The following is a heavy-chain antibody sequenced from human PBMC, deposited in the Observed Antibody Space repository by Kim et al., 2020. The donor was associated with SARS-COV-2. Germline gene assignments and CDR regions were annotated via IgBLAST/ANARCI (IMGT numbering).Heavy chain of an antibody. J-gene: IGHJ3*02. CDR3: ARLGGFELLTTDAFDI. Sequence: SETLSLTCTVSGGSISSTTYFWGWIRQSPGKGLVWIGSVHFRGTTYYNPSLDSRVTISVDMSRSQFSLKLSSVTAPDTAVYYCARLGGFELLTTDAFDI. D-gene: IGHD2-15*01. V-gene: IGHV4-39*01. CDR2: VHFRGTT. CDR1: GGSISSTTYF.